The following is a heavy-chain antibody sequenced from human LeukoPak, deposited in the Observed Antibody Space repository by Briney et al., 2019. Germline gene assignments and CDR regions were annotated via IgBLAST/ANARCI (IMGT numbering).Heavy chain of an antibody. D-gene: IGHD3-10*01. CDR3: AKSAVRGVYYFDY. V-gene: IGHV3-9*01. J-gene: IGHJ4*02. CDR2: ISWNSGSI. CDR1: GFTFDDYA. Sequence: GRSLRLSCAASGFTFDDYAMPWVRQAPGKGLEWVSGISWNSGSIGYADSVKGRFTISRDNAKNSLYLQMNSLRAEDTALYYCAKSAVRGVYYFDYWGQGTLVTVSS.